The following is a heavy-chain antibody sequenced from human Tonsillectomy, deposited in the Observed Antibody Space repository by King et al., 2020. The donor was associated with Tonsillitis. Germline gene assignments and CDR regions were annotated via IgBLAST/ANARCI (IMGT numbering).Heavy chain of an antibody. CDR3: AKDNWGSGAFDY. Sequence: VQLVESGGVVVQPGGSLRLSCAASGFTFDDYTMHWVRHAPGKGLEWVSLISWDVISTYYADSVKGRFTISRDNSKNSLYLQMNSLRTEDTALYYCAKDNWGSGAFDYWGQGTLVTVSS. CDR2: ISWDVIST. D-gene: IGHD6-19*01. V-gene: IGHV3-43*01. CDR1: GFTFDDYT. J-gene: IGHJ4*02.